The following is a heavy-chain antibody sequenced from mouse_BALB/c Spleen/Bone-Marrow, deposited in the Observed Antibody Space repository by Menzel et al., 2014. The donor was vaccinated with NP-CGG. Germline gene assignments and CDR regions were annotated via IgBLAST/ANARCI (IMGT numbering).Heavy chain of an antibody. CDR1: GYSITSGYS. V-gene: IGHV3-1*02. J-gene: IGHJ3*01. Sequence: EVQRVESGPDLVKPSQSLSLTCTVTGYSITSGYSWHWIRQFPGNKLEWMGYIHYSGSTNYNPSLKSRISITRDTSKNQFFLQLKSVTTEDTATYYWAKDGFGRSRFAYWGQGTLVTVSA. CDR3: AKDGFGRSRFAY. D-gene: IGHD1-1*01. CDR2: IHYSGST.